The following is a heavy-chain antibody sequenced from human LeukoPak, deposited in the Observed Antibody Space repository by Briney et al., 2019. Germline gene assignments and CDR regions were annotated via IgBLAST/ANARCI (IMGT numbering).Heavy chain of an antibody. CDR2: ISYDGSNK. D-gene: IGHD2-8*01. CDR3: ARELSRYCTNGVCYTGYFDY. CDR1: GITFSSYA. Sequence: GGSLRLSCAASGITFSSYAMHWVRQAPGKGLEWVAVISYDGSNKYYADSVKGRFTISRDNSKNTLYLQMNSLRAEDTAVYYCARELSRYCTNGVCYTGYFDYWGQGTLVTVSS. V-gene: IGHV3-30-3*01. J-gene: IGHJ4*02.